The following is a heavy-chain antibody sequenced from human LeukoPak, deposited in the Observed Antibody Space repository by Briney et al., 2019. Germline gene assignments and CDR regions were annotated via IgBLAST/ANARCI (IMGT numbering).Heavy chain of an antibody. V-gene: IGHV3-21*01. CDR1: GFTFGNGW. J-gene: IGHJ6*02. CDR2: ITSTSNYI. CDR3: ARELGSYEGGYYGMDV. D-gene: IGHD1-26*01. Sequence: PGGSLRLSCAASGFTFGNGWLNWVRQAPGKGLEWVSSITSTSNYIYYADSLRGRFTISRDNAKNSLYLQMNSLRAEDTALYYCARELGSYEGGYYGMDVWGQGTTVAVSS.